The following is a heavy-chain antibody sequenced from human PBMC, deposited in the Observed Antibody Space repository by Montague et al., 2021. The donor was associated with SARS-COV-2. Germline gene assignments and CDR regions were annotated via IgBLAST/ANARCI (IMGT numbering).Heavy chain of an antibody. D-gene: IGHD3-10*01. J-gene: IGHJ5*02. Sequence: SETLSLTCAVSGGSISSSNWWSWVRQPPGKGLEWIGEMYHSGTTNYNPSLRSRVTISVDKSKNQFFLKLSSVTAADTAVYYCARVRGGYSLVVPRWFDAWGQGTMVIVSS. CDR1: GGSISSSNW. V-gene: IGHV4-4*02. CDR3: ARVRGGYSLVVPRWFDA. CDR2: MYHSGTT.